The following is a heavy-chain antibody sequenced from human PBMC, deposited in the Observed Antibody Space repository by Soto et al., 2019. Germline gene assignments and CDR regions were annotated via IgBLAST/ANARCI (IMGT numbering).Heavy chain of an antibody. D-gene: IGHD1-26*01. CDR1: GFTFSSYA. CDR3: AGRGSGSYYDY. CDR2: ISGSGDST. J-gene: IGHJ4*02. Sequence: EVQLLESGGGLVQPGGSLRLSCAASGFTFSSYAMSWVRQAPGKGLEWVSVISGSGDSTYYADSVKGRFTISRDNSKNTLYRQMNSLRAEDTAVYYCAGRGSGSYYDYWGQGTLVTVSS. V-gene: IGHV3-23*01.